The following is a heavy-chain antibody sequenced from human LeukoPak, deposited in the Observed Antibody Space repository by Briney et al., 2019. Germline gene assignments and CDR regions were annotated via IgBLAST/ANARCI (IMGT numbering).Heavy chain of an antibody. J-gene: IGHJ3*02. V-gene: IGHV5-51*01. Sequence: GESLKISCKGSGYSFTSYWIGWVRQMPGKGLEWMWIIYPGDSDTRYSPSFQGQVTISADKSISTAYLQWSSLKASDTAMYYCASRYCGGDCYSDAFDIWGQGTMVTVSS. CDR2: IYPGDSDT. CDR3: ASRYCGGDCYSDAFDI. CDR1: GYSFTSYW. D-gene: IGHD2-21*02.